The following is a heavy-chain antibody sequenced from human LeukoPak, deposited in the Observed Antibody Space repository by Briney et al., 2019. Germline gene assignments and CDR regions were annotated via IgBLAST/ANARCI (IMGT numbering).Heavy chain of an antibody. CDR3: AREGYCNSTSCYKPFDY. V-gene: IGHV1-18*01. CDR2: ISGYNGNT. CDR1: GYTFTSYG. D-gene: IGHD2-2*01. J-gene: IGHJ4*02. Sequence: ASVKVSCKASGYTFTSYGISWVRQAPGQGLEWMGWISGYNGNTNYAQKLQGRVIMTTDTSTSTAYMELRSLRSDDTAVYYCAREGYCNSTSCYKPFDYWGQGTLVTVSS.